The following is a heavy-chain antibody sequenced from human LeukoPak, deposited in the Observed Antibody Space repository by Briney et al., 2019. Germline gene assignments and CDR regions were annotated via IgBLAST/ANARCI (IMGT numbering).Heavy chain of an antibody. CDR3: STPSF. J-gene: IGHJ4*02. CDR2: IKSKTDGGTI. V-gene: IGHV3-15*07. Sequence: GSLRLSCATSGFLFTNAWMKWVRQAPGKGLEWVGRIKSKTDGGTIDYAAPVKGRFTISRDDSKNTLYLQMDNLKTEDTAIYYCSTPSFWGQGTLVTVSS. CDR1: GFLFTNAW.